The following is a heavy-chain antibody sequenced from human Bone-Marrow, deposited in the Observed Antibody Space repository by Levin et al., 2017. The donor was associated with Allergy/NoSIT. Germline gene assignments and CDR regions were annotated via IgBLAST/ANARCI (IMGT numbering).Heavy chain of an antibody. J-gene: IGHJ3*02. CDR1: GFTVSSNY. CDR3: ARGTQATGYYPFDI. V-gene: IGHV3-53*01. Sequence: GGSLRLSCAASGFTVSSNYMSWVRQAPGKGLEWVSVIYSGGSTYYADSVKGRFTISRDNSKNTLYLQMNSLRAEDTAVYYCARGTQATGYYPFDIWGQGTMVTVSS. CDR2: IYSGGST. D-gene: IGHD3-9*01.